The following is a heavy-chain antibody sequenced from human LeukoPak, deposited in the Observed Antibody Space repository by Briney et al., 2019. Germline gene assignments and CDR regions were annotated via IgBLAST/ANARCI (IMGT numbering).Heavy chain of an antibody. D-gene: IGHD2-2*01. CDR1: GYTFTGYF. CDR2: INPNGGGP. CDR3: ARVGYCSSTSCYDGDY. J-gene: IGHJ4*02. Sequence: GASVKVSCKASGYTFTGYFIHWVRQAPGQGLEWMGWINPNGGGPNYAQKFQGRVTMTRDTSISTAYMELSRLRSDDTAVYYCARVGYCSSTSCYDGDYWGQGTLVTVSS. V-gene: IGHV1-2*02.